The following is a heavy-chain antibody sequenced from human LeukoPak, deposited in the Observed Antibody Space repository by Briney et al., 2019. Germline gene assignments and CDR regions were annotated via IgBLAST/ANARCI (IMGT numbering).Heavy chain of an antibody. J-gene: IGHJ6*03. D-gene: IGHD6-19*01. CDR1: GGTFSSYA. CDR2: IIPIFGTA. CDR3: ATVAGYYYYYYMDV. V-gene: IGHV1-69*05. Sequence: SVKVSCXASGGTFSSYAISWVRQAPGQGLEWMGGIIPIFGTANYAQKFQGRVTITTDESTSTAYMELSSLRSEDTAVYYCATVAGYYYYYYMDVWGKGTTVTVSS.